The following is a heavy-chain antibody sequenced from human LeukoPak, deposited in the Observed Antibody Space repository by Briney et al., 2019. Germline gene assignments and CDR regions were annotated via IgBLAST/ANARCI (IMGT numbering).Heavy chain of an antibody. J-gene: IGHJ4*02. CDR2: INPNNGDT. D-gene: IGHD3-9*01. CDR3: ARDSNYYDSTDYLDH. Sequence: GASVKVSCKASGYTFSGYYIHWIRQAPGQGLEWMGWINPNNGDTKYAHTFHGRVTMTRDTSIRTAYMELSGLRYDDTALYYCARDSNYYDSTDYLDHWGQGSQIIVSS. CDR1: GYTFSGYY. V-gene: IGHV1-2*07.